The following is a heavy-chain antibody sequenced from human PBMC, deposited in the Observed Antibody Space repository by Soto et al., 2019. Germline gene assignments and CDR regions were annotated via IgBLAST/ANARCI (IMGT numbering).Heavy chain of an antibody. V-gene: IGHV1-3*01. Sequence: QVHLVQSGAEVKKPGAAVKVSCKASGYTFTSYAMHWVRHAPGQRLEWMGWINAGNGNTKYSQKFQDRVTITRDTSASTAYMELSSLRSEDTAVYYCARDRIAAAGTRNGFDPWGQGTLVTVSS. CDR1: GYTFTSYA. D-gene: IGHD6-13*01. J-gene: IGHJ5*02. CDR3: ARDRIAAAGTRNGFDP. CDR2: INAGNGNT.